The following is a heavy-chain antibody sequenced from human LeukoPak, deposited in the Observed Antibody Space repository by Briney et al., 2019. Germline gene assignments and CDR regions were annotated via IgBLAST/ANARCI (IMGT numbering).Heavy chain of an antibody. Sequence: GGSLRLSCAASGFTFSGYDMHWVRQAPGKGLEWVALIRSDGSDKYYADSVKGRFTISRDNSKNTLFLQMNSLRAEDTAVYYCAKDIAAAGRPCAYWGRGTLVTVSS. CDR2: IRSDGSDK. J-gene: IGHJ4*02. CDR3: AKDIAAAGRPCAY. V-gene: IGHV3-30*02. CDR1: GFTFSGYD. D-gene: IGHD6-13*01.